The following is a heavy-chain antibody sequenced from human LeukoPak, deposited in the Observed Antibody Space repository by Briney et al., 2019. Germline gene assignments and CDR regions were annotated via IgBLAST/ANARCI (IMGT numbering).Heavy chain of an antibody. CDR2: INAGNGNT. Sequence: GASVKVFCKASGYTFTSYSMHWGRQAPGQKVEWMGWINAGNGNTKYSQEFQGRVTITRDTSASTAYMELSSLRSEDMAVYYCARAVRDSSGYYPDYWGQGTLVTVSS. CDR3: ARAVRDSSGYYPDY. V-gene: IGHV1-3*03. D-gene: IGHD3-22*01. CDR1: GYTFTSYS. J-gene: IGHJ4*02.